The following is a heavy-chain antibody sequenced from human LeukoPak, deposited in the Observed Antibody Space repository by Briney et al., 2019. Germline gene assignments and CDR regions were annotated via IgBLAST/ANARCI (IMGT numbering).Heavy chain of an antibody. J-gene: IGHJ4*02. CDR2: IYYSGST. V-gene: IGHV4-59*01. Sequence: PSETLSLTCTVSGGSISSYYWSWIRQPPGKGLEWIGYIYYSGSTNYNPSLKSRVTISVDTSKNQFSLKLSSVTAADTAVYYCARVYYDSIGYIHYWGQGPLVTVSS. CDR1: GGSISSYY. D-gene: IGHD3-22*01. CDR3: ARVYYDSIGYIHY.